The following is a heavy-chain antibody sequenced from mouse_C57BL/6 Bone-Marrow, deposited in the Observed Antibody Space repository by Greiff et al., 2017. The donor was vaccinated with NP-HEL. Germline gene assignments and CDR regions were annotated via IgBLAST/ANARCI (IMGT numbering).Heavy chain of an antibody. CDR3: VRDRYYGSSYRYFDV. CDR1: GFTFNTYA. Sequence: GGGLVQPKGSLKLSCAASGFTFNTYAMHWVRQAPGKGLEWVARLRSKSSNYATYYSDSVKDSFPIPRDDSQSMLYLQMNNLKTEDTAMYYCVRDRYYGSSYRYFDVWGTGTTVTVSS. J-gene: IGHJ1*03. D-gene: IGHD1-1*01. CDR2: LRSKSSNYAT. V-gene: IGHV10-3*01.